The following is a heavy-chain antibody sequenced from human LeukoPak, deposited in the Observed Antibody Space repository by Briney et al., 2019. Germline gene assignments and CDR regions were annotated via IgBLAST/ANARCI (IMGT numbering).Heavy chain of an antibody. J-gene: IGHJ4*02. CDR2: ISSSSSYI. V-gene: IGHV3-21*01. D-gene: IGHD3-10*01. CDR3: ATVASSGFDY. Sequence: GGSLRLSCAASGFTFSSYSMNWVRQARGKGLEWVSSISSSSSYIYYADSVKGRFTISRDNAKNSLYLQMNSLRAEDTAVYYCATVASSGFDYWGQGTLVTVSS. CDR1: GFTFSSYS.